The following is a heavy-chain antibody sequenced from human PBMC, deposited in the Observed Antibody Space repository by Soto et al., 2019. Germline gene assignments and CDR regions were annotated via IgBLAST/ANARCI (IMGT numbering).Heavy chain of an antibody. Sequence: GESLKISCKGSGYSFTSYWIGWVRQMPGKGLEWVGIIYPGDSDTRYSPSFQGQVTISADKSISTAYLQWSSLKASDTAMYYCARRSDDSSGYFSYFDYWGQGTLVTVSS. J-gene: IGHJ4*02. CDR1: GYSFTSYW. V-gene: IGHV5-51*01. CDR2: IYPGDSDT. D-gene: IGHD3-22*01. CDR3: ARRSDDSSGYFSYFDY.